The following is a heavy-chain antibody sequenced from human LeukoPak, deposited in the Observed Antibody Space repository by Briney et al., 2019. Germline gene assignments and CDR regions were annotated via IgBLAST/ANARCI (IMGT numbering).Heavy chain of an antibody. V-gene: IGHV3-33*01. CDR2: IWYDGSNK. J-gene: IGHJ4*02. D-gene: IGHD2-2*01. Sequence: GGSLRLSCAASGFTCSSYGMHWVRQAPGKGLEWVAVIWYDGSNKYYADSVKGRFTISRDNSKNTLYLQMNSLRAEDTAVYYCARSNIVVVPAALDYWGQGTLVTVSS. CDR3: ARSNIVVVPAALDY. CDR1: GFTCSSYG.